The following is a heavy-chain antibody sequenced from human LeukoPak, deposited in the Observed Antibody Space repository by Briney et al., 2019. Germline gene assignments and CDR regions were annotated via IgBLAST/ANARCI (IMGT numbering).Heavy chain of an antibody. CDR2: INPNCGGT. Sequence: ASVKVSCKASGYTFTGYYMHWVRQAPGQGLEWMGWINPNCGGTNYAQKFQGRVTMTRDTSISTAYMELSRLRSDDTAVYYCARDRSGSYYPFDYWGQGTLVTVSS. V-gene: IGHV1-2*02. CDR3: ARDRSGSYYPFDY. CDR1: GYTFTGYY. D-gene: IGHD1-26*01. J-gene: IGHJ4*02.